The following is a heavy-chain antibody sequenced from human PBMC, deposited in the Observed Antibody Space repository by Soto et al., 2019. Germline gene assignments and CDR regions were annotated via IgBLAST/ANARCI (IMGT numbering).Heavy chain of an antibody. Sequence: EVRLVESGGDLVQPGGSLKLSCAASGFTFRSFAMIWVRQAPGKGPEWVSGISGNGGRTYYADSVKGLFTISRDNSKSTLYLQMDSLRAEDTAVYYCAKDPNGYYVGGFDFRGQGTMVIVSS. V-gene: IGHV3-23*04. J-gene: IGHJ3*01. CDR3: AKDPNGYYVGGFDF. D-gene: IGHD4-17*01. CDR2: ISGNGGRT. CDR1: GFTFRSFA.